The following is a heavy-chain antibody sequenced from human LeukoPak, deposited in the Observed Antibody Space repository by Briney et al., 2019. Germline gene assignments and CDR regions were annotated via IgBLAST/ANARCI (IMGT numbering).Heavy chain of an antibody. CDR2: ISSSSSTI. CDR1: GFTFSTYS. CDR3: AREGARWSSRNWFDP. Sequence: GGSLRLSCAASGFTFSTYSMNWVRQAPGKGLEWVSYISSSSSTIYHADSVKGRFTISRDNAKNSLYLQMNSLRAEDTAVYYCAREGARWSSRNWFDPWGQGTLVTVSS. V-gene: IGHV3-48*04. J-gene: IGHJ5*02. D-gene: IGHD6-6*01.